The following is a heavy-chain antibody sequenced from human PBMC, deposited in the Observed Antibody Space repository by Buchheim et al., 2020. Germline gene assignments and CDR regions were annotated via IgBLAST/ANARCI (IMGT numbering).Heavy chain of an antibody. CDR3: ASLFEGYYDILTGYYWRDY. Sequence: EVQLVESGGGLVQPGGSLRLSCAASGFTFSSYWMHWVRQAPGKGLVWVSRINSDGSSTSYADSVKGRFTISRDNAKNTLYLQMNSLRAEDTAVYYCASLFEGYYDILTGYYWRDYWGQGTL. D-gene: IGHD3-9*01. CDR2: INSDGSST. CDR1: GFTFSSYW. J-gene: IGHJ4*02. V-gene: IGHV3-74*01.